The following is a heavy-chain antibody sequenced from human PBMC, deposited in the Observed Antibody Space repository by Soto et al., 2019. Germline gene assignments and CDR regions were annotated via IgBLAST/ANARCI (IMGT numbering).Heavy chain of an antibody. CDR3: ARGREPSTIAAAGSPRYYYYYGMDV. J-gene: IGHJ6*02. Sequence: GASVKVSCKASGYTFTSYYMHWVLQAPGQGLEWMGIINPSGGSTSYAQKFQGRVTMTRDTSTSTVYMELSSLRSEDTAVYYCARGREPSTIAAAGSPRYYYYYGMDVWGQGTTVTVSS. V-gene: IGHV1-46*01. CDR2: INPSGGST. D-gene: IGHD6-13*01. CDR1: GYTFTSYY.